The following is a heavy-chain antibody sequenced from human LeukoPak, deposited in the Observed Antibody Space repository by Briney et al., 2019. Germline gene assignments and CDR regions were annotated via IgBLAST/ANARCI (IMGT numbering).Heavy chain of an antibody. CDR3: ARGDDYDSSGYYSYYYGMDV. CDR1: GFTFSNAW. Sequence: GGSLRLSCAASGFTFSNAWMSWVRQAPGKGLEWVGRINSDGSNTNYADSVKGRFTISRDNAKNTLYLQMNSLRAEDTAVYYCARGDDYDSSGYYSYYYGMDVWGQGTTVTVSS. J-gene: IGHJ6*02. V-gene: IGHV3-74*01. CDR2: INSDGSNT. D-gene: IGHD3-22*01.